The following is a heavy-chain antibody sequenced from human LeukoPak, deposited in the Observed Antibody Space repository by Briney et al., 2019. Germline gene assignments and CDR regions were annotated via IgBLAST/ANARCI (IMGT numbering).Heavy chain of an antibody. V-gene: IGHV4-4*02. CDR2: IYHSGST. CDR1: GGSISSSNW. D-gene: IGHD1-7*01. Sequence: SETLSLTCAVSGGSISSSNWWSWVRQPPGKGLEWIGEIYHSGSTNYNPSLKSRVTISVDTSKNQFSLKLSSVTAADTAVYYCARQPLDNWNYVNWFDPWGQGTLVTVSS. J-gene: IGHJ5*02. CDR3: ARQPLDNWNYVNWFDP.